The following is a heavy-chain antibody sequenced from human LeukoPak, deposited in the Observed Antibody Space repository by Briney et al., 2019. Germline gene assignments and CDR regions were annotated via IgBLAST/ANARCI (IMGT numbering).Heavy chain of an antibody. CDR3: ARAGYSGNFEYYFDY. Sequence: GGSLRLSCAASGFTFNNFWMHWVRQAPGKGLLWVSRINNDGSSTTYADSVKGRFTISSDNAKNTLYLQMNSLRAADTSVYYCARAGYSGNFEYYFDYWGQGTLVTVSS. CDR2: INNDGSST. V-gene: IGHV3-74*01. CDR1: GFTFNNFW. D-gene: IGHD4-23*01. J-gene: IGHJ4*02.